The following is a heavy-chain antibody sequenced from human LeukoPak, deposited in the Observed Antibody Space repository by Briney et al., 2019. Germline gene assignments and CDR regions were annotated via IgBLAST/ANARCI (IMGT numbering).Heavy chain of an antibody. J-gene: IGHJ6*03. D-gene: IGHD3-3*01. CDR1: GFTFSSYS. Sequence: SGGSLRLSCAASGFTFSSYSMNWVRQAPGKGLEWVSSISSSSSYIYYADSVKGRFTISRDNAKNSLYLQMNSLRAEDTAVYYCARAGYYDFWSGGDYMDVWGKGTTVTVSS. CDR3: ARAGYYDFWSGGDYMDV. CDR2: ISSSSSYI. V-gene: IGHV3-21*01.